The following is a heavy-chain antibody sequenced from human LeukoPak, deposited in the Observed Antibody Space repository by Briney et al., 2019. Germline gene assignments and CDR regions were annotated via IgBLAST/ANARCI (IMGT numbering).Heavy chain of an antibody. D-gene: IGHD3-16*01. CDR2: ISSIVNT. CDR3: ASRPRLWNAFDI. V-gene: IGHV4-39*01. J-gene: IGHJ3*02. Sequence: PSETLSLTCTVSGGSISSSSFYWGWIRQPPGKGLEWIGSISSIVNTYYKPSLKSRVTMSGDTSKNQFSLKLTSLTAADTAIYYCASRPRLWNAFDIWGQGTMVTVSS. CDR1: GGSISSSSFY.